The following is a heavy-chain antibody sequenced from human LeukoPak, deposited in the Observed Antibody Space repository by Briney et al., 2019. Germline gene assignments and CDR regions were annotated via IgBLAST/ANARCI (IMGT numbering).Heavy chain of an antibody. J-gene: IGHJ6*03. V-gene: IGHV4-61*02. CDR2: IYTSGST. D-gene: IGHD3-10*01. CDR1: GGSISSGSYY. CDR3: ARDNGSGSYLYYYYYMDV. Sequence: PSQTLSLTCTVSGGSISSGSYYWSWIRQPAGKGLEWIGRIYTSGSTNYNPSLKSRVTISVDTSKNQFSLKLSSVTAADTAVYYCARDNGSGSYLYYYYYMDVWGKGTTVTVSS.